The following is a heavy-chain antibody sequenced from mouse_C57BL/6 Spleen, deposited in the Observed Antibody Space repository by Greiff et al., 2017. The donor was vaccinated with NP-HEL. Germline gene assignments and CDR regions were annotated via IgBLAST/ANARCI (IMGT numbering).Heavy chain of an antibody. CDR2: IYPGSGST. CDR1: GYTFTSYW. V-gene: IGHV1-55*01. D-gene: IGHD2-1*01. Sequence: QVQLQQSGAELVKPGASVKMSCKASGYTFTSYWITWVKQRPGQGLEWIGDIYPGSGSTNYNEKFKSKATLTVDTSSSTAYMQLSSLTSEDSAVYYCARSGLLYGNYDYWGQGTTLTVSS. CDR3: ARSGLLYGNYDY. J-gene: IGHJ2*01.